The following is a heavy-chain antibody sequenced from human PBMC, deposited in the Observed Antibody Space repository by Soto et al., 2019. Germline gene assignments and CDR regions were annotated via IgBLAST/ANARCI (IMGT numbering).Heavy chain of an antibody. CDR2: INSDGSST. Sequence: EVQVVESGGGLVQPGGSLRLSCAASGFTFSAYWMHWVRQAPGKGLVWVSRINSDGSSTSYADSLKGRFTISRDNAKNTLYHQIYSLRGEDTAVFYCAKGGGKTFDYWGQGTLVTVS. V-gene: IGHV3-74*01. D-gene: IGHD2-15*01. CDR3: AKGGGKTFDY. CDR1: GFTFSAYW. J-gene: IGHJ4*02.